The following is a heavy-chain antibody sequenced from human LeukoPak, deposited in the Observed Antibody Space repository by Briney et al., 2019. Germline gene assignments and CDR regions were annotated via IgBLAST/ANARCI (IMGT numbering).Heavy chain of an antibody. CDR2: INTNTGNP. Sequence: ASVKVSCKASGYTFTSYAMNWVRQAPGQGLEWMGWINTNTGNPTYAQGFTGRFVFSLDTSVSTAYLQISSLKAEDTAVYYCARDLERIYSSSWFTPSRVFDYWGQGTLVTVSS. J-gene: IGHJ4*02. CDR3: ARDLERIYSSSWFTPSRVFDY. CDR1: GYTFTSYA. D-gene: IGHD6-13*01. V-gene: IGHV7-4-1*02.